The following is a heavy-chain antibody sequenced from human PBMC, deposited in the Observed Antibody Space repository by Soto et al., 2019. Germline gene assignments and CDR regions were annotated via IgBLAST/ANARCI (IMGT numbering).Heavy chain of an antibody. CDR3: VRVTYCSTSSCSPFDY. CDR2: ISSNSFFI. D-gene: IGHD2-2*01. V-gene: IGHV3-21*01. CDR1: GFTFNTYT. Sequence: GGSLRLSCAASGFTFNTYTMNWVRQAPGKGLEWVSSISSNSFFIYYADSVKGRFTISRDNAKNSLYLQMNSLRAEVAAVYYAVRVTYCSTSSCSPFDYWGRGTLVTVSS. J-gene: IGHJ4*02.